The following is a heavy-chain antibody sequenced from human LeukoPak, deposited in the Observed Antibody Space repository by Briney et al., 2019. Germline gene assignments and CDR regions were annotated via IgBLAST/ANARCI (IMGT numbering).Heavy chain of an antibody. V-gene: IGHV4-34*01. CDR1: GGSFSGYY. Sequence: SETLSLTCAVYGGSFSGYYWSWIRQPPGKGLEWIGKINHSGSTNYNPSLKSRVTISVDTSKNQFSLKLSSVTAADTAVYYCARGGVDYDYVWGTIGGENWFDPWGQGTLVTVSS. CDR3: ARGGVDYDYVWGTIGGENWFDP. D-gene: IGHD3-16*01. J-gene: IGHJ5*02. CDR2: INHSGST.